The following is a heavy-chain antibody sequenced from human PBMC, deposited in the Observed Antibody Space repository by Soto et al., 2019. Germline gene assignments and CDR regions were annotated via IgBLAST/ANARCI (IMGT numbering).Heavy chain of an antibody. J-gene: IGHJ4*02. V-gene: IGHV4-39*02. CDR3: AREIQLWLADY. CDR2: IYYSGST. CDR1: GGSISSSSYY. D-gene: IGHD5-18*01. Sequence: PSETLSLTCTVSGGSISSSSYYWGWIRQPPGKGLEWIGSIYYSGSTYYNPSLKSRVTISVDTSKNQFSLKLSSVTAADTAVYYCAREIQLWLADYWGQGTLVTVSS.